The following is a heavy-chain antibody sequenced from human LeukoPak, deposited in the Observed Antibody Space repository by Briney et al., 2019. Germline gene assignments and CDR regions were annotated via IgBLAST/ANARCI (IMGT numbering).Heavy chain of an antibody. CDR1: GLTISSYR. CDR2: ISSSSSTI. J-gene: IGHJ4*02. V-gene: IGHV3-48*04. D-gene: IGHD3-10*01. Sequence: GGSLRLSCAASGLTISSYRMNWVRQAPGKGLQWVSYISSSSSTIYYADSVKGRFTISRDNAKNSLYLQMNSLRAEDTAVYYCARALWFGETFPAYWGQGTLVTASS. CDR3: ARALWFGETFPAY.